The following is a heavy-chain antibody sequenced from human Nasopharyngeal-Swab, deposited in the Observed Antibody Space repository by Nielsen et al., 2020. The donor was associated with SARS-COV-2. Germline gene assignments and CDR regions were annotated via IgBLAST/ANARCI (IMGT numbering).Heavy chain of an antibody. Sequence: SETLSLTCTVSGGSISDYYWSWIRQPPGKGLEWIGYIYYSGSTNYNPSLKSRVTISVDTSKNQFSLKLSSVTAADTAVYYCARGGYNSYYYYYYMDVWGKGTTVTVFS. CDR3: ARGGYNSYYYYYYMDV. V-gene: IGHV4-59*01. CDR2: IYYSGST. J-gene: IGHJ6*03. CDR1: GGSISDYY. D-gene: IGHD1-1*01.